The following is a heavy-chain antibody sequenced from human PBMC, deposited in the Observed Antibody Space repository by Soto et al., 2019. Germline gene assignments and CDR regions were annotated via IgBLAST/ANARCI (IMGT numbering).Heavy chain of an antibody. CDR1: GFTFSSYS. CDR2: ISSSSSTI. CDR3: AREYCSSTSCYALDFDY. D-gene: IGHD2-2*01. J-gene: IGHJ4*02. Sequence: GGSLRLSCAASGFTFSSYSMNWVRQAPGKGLEWVSYISSSSSTIYYADSVKGRFTISRDNAKNSLYLQMNSLRAEDTAVYYCAREYCSSTSCYALDFDYWGQGTLVTVSS. V-gene: IGHV3-48*01.